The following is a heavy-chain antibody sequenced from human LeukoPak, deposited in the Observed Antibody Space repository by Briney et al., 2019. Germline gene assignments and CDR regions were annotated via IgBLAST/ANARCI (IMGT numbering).Heavy chain of an antibody. CDR3: AREGSDYGYYYGMDV. Sequence: GASVKVSCKASGYTFTTYAMNWVRQAPGLGLEWMGWINTNTGNPTYAQGFTGRFVFSLDTSVSTAYLQISSLKAEDTAVYYCAREGSDYGYYYGMDVWGQGTTVTVSS. CDR2: INTNTGNP. D-gene: IGHD4-17*01. CDR1: GYTFTTYA. V-gene: IGHV7-4-1*02. J-gene: IGHJ6*02.